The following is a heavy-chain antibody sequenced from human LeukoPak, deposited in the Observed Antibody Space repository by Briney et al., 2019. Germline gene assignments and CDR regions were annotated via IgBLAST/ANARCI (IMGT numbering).Heavy chain of an antibody. J-gene: IGHJ5*02. V-gene: IGHV6-1*01. CDR1: GDSVSSNSAA. CDR2: TYYRSKWYN. CDR3: ARSPGIAAAVRFDP. Sequence: SQTLSLTCAISGDSVSSNSAAWNWISQSPSRGLEWLGRTYYRSKWYNDYAVSVKSRITINPDTSKNQFSLQLNSVTPEDTAVYYCARSPGIAAAVRFDPWGQGTLVTVSS. D-gene: IGHD6-13*01.